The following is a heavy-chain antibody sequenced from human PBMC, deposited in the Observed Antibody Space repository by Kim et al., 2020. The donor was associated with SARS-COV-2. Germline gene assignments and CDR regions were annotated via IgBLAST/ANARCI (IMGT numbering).Heavy chain of an antibody. D-gene: IGHD6-6*01. V-gene: IGHV3-23*01. CDR3: AKVGVALSTIPTRPD. Sequence: GGSLRLSCAASGFTFSSYAMNWVRQAPGKGLEWVSAITGSGGKTFYADSVKGRFTISRDNSKNTLYLQMNSLRAEDAAVYYCAKVGVALSTIPTRPDWGQGTLVTVSS. J-gene: IGHJ4*02. CDR2: ITGSGGKT. CDR1: GFTFSSYA.